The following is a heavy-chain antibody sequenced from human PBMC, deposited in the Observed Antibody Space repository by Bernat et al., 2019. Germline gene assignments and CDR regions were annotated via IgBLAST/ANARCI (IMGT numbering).Heavy chain of an antibody. J-gene: IGHJ5*02. CDR2: VYSDGST. V-gene: IGHV3-66*04. CDR3: ARQDDFWSGFVV. D-gene: IGHD3-3*01. Sequence: ELQLVESGGGLVQPGGSLRLSCAASGFTVSSNYMSWVRQVPGKGLEWVSIVYSDGSTYYADSVKGRFTSSRDNSKNTVFLQMSSLRVDDMAVYYCARQDDFWSGFVVWGQGTLVTVSS. CDR1: GFTVSSNY.